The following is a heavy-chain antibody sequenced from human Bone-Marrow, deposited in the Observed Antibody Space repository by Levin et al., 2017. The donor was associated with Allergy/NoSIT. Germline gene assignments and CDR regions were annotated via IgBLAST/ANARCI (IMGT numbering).Heavy chain of an antibody. Sequence: GGSLRLSCAASGFILTSSGMHWVRQAPGKGLEWVAVMWSNGVNTYYSDSVKGRFTFSRDNSKNMLYLQMNNVRVDDTAVYYCAKEPAPFSLGDYWGQGTLVTVSS. V-gene: IGHV3-33*06. CDR3: AKEPAPFSLGDY. J-gene: IGHJ4*02. D-gene: IGHD3-3*01. CDR2: MWSNGVNT. CDR1: GFILTSSG.